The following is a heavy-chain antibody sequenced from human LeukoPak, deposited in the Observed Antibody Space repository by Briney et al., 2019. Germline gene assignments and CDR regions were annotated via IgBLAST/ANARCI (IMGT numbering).Heavy chain of an antibody. CDR1: GFTFSSYW. Sequence: TGGSLRLSCAASGFTFSSYWMHWVRQAPGKGLVWVSRINTEGSSTSNADSVKGRFTISRDNAKNTLYLQMNSLRAEDTALYYCAKDSRVGRRTYYYDSRLKLMIGEFDYWGQGTLVTVSS. J-gene: IGHJ4*02. CDR2: INTEGSST. D-gene: IGHD3-22*01. V-gene: IGHV3-74*01. CDR3: AKDSRVGRRTYYYDSRLKLMIGEFDY.